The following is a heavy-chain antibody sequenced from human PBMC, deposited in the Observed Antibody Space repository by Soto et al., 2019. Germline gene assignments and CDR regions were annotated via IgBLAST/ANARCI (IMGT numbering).Heavy chain of an antibody. CDR3: ARGGSSSYPLRPRPFDY. D-gene: IGHD6-6*01. J-gene: IGHJ4*02. Sequence: SETLSLTCAVYGGSFSGYYWSWIRQPPGKGLKWIGEINHSGSTNYNPSLKSRVTISVDTSKNQFSLKLSSVTAADTVVYFFARGGSSSYPLRPRPFDYWGQGTLVTVSS. CDR1: GGSFSGYY. V-gene: IGHV4-34*01. CDR2: INHSGST.